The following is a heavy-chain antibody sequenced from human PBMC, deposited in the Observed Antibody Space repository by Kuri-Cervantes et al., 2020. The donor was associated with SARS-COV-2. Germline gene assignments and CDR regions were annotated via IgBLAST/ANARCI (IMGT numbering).Heavy chain of an antibody. D-gene: IGHD5-12*01. CDR3: ARHGGYDHLRPHYYYYYYMDV. J-gene: IGHJ6*03. CDR1: RFSFSSYA. V-gene: IGHV3-23*01. CDR2: INADGDST. Sequence: GESLKISCAASRFSFSSYAMSWVRQAPGKGLEWVSGINADGDSTYYADSVKGRFTISRDNSRNTLYLQMNSLRADDTAVYHCARHGGYDHLRPHYYYYYYMDVWGKGTTVTVSS.